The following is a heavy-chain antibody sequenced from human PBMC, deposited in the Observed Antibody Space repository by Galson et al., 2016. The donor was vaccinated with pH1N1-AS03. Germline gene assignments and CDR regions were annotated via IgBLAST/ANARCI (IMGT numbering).Heavy chain of an antibody. CDR2: FIPIFGPT. CDR1: GGTFDNHP. Sequence: SVKVSCKASGGTFDNHPINWVRQAPGQGLEWMGGFIPIFGPTNYAPKYQGRVTFTTDDSTTTVYMELSNLRSEDTAVYYCARNSDSLGAFDVWGQGTLLRVSS. J-gene: IGHJ3*01. CDR3: ARNSDSLGAFDV. D-gene: IGHD1-7*01. V-gene: IGHV1-69*05.